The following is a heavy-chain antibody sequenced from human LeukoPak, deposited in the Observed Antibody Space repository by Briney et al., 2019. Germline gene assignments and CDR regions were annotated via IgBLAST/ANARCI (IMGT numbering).Heavy chain of an antibody. CDR2: IWYDGSNK. J-gene: IGHJ6*03. CDR1: GFTFSSYG. CDR3: ARLYYYYYMDV. V-gene: IGHV3-33*01. Sequence: GRPLRLSCAASGFTFSSYGMHWVRQAPGKGLEWVAVIWYDGSNKYYADSVKGRFTISRDNSKNTLYLQMNSLRAEDTAVYYCARLYYYYYMDVWGKGTTVTVSS.